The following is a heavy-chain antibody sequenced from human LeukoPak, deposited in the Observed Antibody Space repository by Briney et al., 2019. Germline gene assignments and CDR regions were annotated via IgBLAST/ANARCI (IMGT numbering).Heavy chain of an antibody. D-gene: IGHD3-22*01. CDR2: IIPIFGTA. CDR3: ARGGKSSGYAYDY. J-gene: IGHJ4*02. CDR1: GGTFSSYA. Sequence: SVKVSCKASGGTFSSYAISWVRQAPGQGLEWMGGIIPIFGTANYAQKFQGRVTITADESTSTAYMELSSLRSEDTAVYYCARGGKSSGYAYDYWGQGTLVTVSS. V-gene: IGHV1-69*13.